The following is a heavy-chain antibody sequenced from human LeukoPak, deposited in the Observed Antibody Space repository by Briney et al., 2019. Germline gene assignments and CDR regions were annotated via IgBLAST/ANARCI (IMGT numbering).Heavy chain of an antibody. Sequence: SETLSLTCTVSGGSVSSGSYYWSWIRQPPGKGLEWIGYIYYSGSTNYNPSLKSRVTISVDTSKNQFSLKLSSVTAADTAVYYCARYRAAAGRVWFDPWGQGTLVIVSS. D-gene: IGHD6-13*01. CDR2: IYYSGST. J-gene: IGHJ5*02. CDR3: ARYRAAAGRVWFDP. V-gene: IGHV4-61*01. CDR1: GGSVSSGSYY.